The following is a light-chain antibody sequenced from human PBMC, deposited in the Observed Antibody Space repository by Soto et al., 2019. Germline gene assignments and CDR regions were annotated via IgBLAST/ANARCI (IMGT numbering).Light chain of an antibody. J-gene: IGKJ1*01. CDR3: QQFHDWPQT. Sequence: EIVLTQSPATLSVSPGERATLSCRASQSVGANLAWYQHKPGQAPRLLIYGASTRATGVPARFSGSGSGTEFTLAISSLQSEDFAVYYCQQFHDWPQTFGQGTKVDIK. V-gene: IGKV3-15*01. CDR1: QSVGAN. CDR2: GAS.